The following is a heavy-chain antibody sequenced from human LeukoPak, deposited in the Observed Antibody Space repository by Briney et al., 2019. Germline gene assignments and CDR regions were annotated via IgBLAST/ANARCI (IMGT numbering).Heavy chain of an antibody. V-gene: IGHV3-30-3*01. Sequence: GGSLRLSCAASGFTFSNFGMYWVRQAPGKGLEWVAVVSYDGSNKYHADSVKGRFTISRDNSKNTLYLQMNSLRLEDTAVYYCARDKYGYNTPIDYWGQGTLVTVSS. D-gene: IGHD5-24*01. CDR1: GFTFSNFG. CDR3: ARDKYGYNTPIDY. J-gene: IGHJ4*02. CDR2: VSYDGSNK.